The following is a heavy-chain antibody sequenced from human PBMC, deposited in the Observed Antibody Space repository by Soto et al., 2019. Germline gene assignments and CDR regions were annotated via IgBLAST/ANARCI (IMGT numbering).Heavy chain of an antibody. D-gene: IGHD1-26*01. J-gene: IGHJ4*02. V-gene: IGHV3-30*18. CDR2: MSSDGSKI. Sequence: QVPLVESGGGAVQPGESLRLSCVASGFDFTYYAMHRVRQAPGKGLESVAVMSSDGSKIHHTDSVKGRFTISRDNSKNTLYLQMNSLRKEDTAVYFCAKDEGVGGTLGLFDYWGQGTLVSVSS. CDR1: GFDFTYYA. CDR3: AKDEGVGGTLGLFDY.